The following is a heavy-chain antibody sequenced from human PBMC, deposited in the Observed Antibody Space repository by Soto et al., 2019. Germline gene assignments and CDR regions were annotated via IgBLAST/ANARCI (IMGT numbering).Heavy chain of an antibody. Sequence: EVELVESGGGLVQPGGSLRLSCAASGFTFSRYDMHWVRQPTGKGLEWVSGIGSAGDTYYPGSVKGRFTISREDGKNSLYLQMTSLRAEDTAVYYCVREKDSSGWYSFDSWGRGTLVTVSS. J-gene: IGHJ4*02. D-gene: IGHD6-19*01. CDR1: GFTFSRYD. CDR2: IGSAGDT. CDR3: VREKDSSGWYSFDS. V-gene: IGHV3-13*01.